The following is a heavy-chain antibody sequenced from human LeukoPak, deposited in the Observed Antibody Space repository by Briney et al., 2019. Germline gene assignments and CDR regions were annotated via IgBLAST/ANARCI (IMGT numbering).Heavy chain of an antibody. CDR2: ISGSGGST. CDR3: AKSQSSGWLYYFDY. CDR1: GFTFSSYA. J-gene: IGHJ4*02. Sequence: PGGSLRLSCVVSGFTFSSYAMSWVRQAPGKGLEWVSLISGSGGSTYYADSVKGRFTISRDNSKNTLYLQMNSLRAEDTAIYYCAKSQSSGWLYYFDYWGQGTLVTVSS. V-gene: IGHV3-23*01. D-gene: IGHD6-19*01.